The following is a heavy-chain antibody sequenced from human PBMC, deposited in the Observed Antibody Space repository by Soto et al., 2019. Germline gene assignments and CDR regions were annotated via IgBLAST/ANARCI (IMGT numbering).Heavy chain of an antibody. Sequence: GESLKISCKGSRYSFTSYWISWVRQMPGKGLAWTGRIDPSDSYTDYSPSFQGHVTISADKSISTAYLQWSSLKASDTAMYYCARQSERYSSSWYLYYYYGMDVWGQGTTVTVSS. CDR3: ARQSERYSSSWYLYYYYGMDV. D-gene: IGHD6-13*01. CDR1: RYSFTSYW. CDR2: IDPSDSYT. V-gene: IGHV5-10-1*01. J-gene: IGHJ6*02.